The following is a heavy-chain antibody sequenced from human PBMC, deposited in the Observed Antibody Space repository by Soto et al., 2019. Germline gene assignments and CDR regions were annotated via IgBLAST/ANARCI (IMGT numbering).Heavy chain of an antibody. V-gene: IGHV1-69*08. CDR2: IIPLLDTT. CDR1: GGTFSNDI. J-gene: IGHJ4*01. D-gene: IGHD5-12*01. CDR3: VRDSPIGSTFSGYDGIDY. Sequence: GASVKVSCKTSGGTFSNDIITWVRQAPGQGLERMGRIIPLLDTTKYAQKFQGRVTITADKSTGTAYMELNRLRSEDTAVYYCVRDSPIGSTFSGYDGIDYWG.